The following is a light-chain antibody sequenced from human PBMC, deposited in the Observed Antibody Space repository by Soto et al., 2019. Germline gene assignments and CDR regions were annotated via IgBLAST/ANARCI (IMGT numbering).Light chain of an antibody. V-gene: IGKV1-27*01. Sequence: DIQMTQSPSSLSASVGDRVTITCRASQGINNFLTWYQQKPGKVPKPLVYAASTLLSGVPSRFSGSESGTDFTLTISSLQPEDVAPYYCKKYSSDQWTFGQGTQVEIK. J-gene: IGKJ1*01. CDR3: KKYSSDQWT. CDR1: QGINNF. CDR2: AAS.